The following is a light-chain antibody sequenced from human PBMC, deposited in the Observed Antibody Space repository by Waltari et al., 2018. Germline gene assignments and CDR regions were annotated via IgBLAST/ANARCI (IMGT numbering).Light chain of an antibody. J-gene: IGLJ1*01. CDR2: ANI. CDR1: ASNFGAGYD. V-gene: IGLV1-40*01. Sequence: QSVLTQPPSVSGALGQTVTISCTGGASNFGAGYDVHWYQKLPGTAPKLLIYANILRPSEVSDRFSGSKSGTSASLAITGLQAEDEADYFCQSYDTSLTAYVFGLGTKVTVL. CDR3: QSYDTSLTAYV.